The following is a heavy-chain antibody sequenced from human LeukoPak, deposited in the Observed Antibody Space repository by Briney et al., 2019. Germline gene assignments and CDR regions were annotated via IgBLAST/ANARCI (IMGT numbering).Heavy chain of an antibody. J-gene: IGHJ4*02. CDR2: ISYDGSNK. CDR1: GFTFSSYA. D-gene: IGHD6-19*01. CDR3: ARDKGIAVAGWGYFDY. Sequence: GGSLRLSCAASGFTFSSYAMHWVRQAPGKGLEWVGVISYDGSNKYYADSVKGRFTISRDNSKNTLYLQMNSLRAEDTAVYYGARDKGIAVAGWGYFDYWGQGTLVTVSS. V-gene: IGHV3-30*04.